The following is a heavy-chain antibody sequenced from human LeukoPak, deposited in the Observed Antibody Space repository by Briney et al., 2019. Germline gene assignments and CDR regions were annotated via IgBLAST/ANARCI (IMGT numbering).Heavy chain of an antibody. J-gene: IGHJ4*02. CDR2: IYHRGNT. CDR3: VRGDGYGEYVGLGGH. Sequence: SQTLSLTCAVSGGSVSTSFHSWNWIRQPPGKAPEFIGYIYHRGNTYSNPSLGSRVTISIDTSKNYFSLNLNSVTAADTAVYYCVRGDGYGEYVGLGGHWGPGTWSPSPQ. D-gene: IGHD4-17*01. CDR1: GGSVSTSFHS. V-gene: IGHV4-30-2*01.